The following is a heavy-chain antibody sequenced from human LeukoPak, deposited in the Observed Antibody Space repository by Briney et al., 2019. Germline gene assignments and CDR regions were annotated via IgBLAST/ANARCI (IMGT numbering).Heavy chain of an antibody. CDR1: GLTFSSHW. J-gene: IGHJ4*02. CDR2: IKRDGSEK. V-gene: IGHV3-7*01. Sequence: PGGSLRLSCAASGLTFSSHWMTWVRQAPGKGLEWVANIKRDGSEKYYVESVKGRFTISRDNAKSSLNLQRSSLRAEDTAVYFCARGGDRSSWYWRDWGQGALVTVSS. D-gene: IGHD6-13*01. CDR3: ARGGDRSSWYWRD.